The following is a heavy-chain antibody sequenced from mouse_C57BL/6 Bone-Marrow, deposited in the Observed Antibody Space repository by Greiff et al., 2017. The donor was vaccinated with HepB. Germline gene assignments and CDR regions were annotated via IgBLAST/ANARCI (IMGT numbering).Heavy chain of an antibody. Sequence: VHLVESGAELVRPGASVTLSCKASGYTFTDYEMHWVKQTPVHGLEWIGAIDPETGGTAYNQKFKGKAILTADKSSSTAYMELRSLTSEDSAVYYCTTLYGNDYAMDYWGQGTSVTVSS. CDR1: GYTFTDYE. V-gene: IGHV1-15*01. J-gene: IGHJ4*01. D-gene: IGHD2-1*01. CDR3: TTLYGNDYAMDY. CDR2: IDPETGGT.